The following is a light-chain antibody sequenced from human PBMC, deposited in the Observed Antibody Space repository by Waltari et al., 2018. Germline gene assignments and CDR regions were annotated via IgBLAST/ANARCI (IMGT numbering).Light chain of an antibody. CDR3: QSYDRSLSGYV. CDR2: CNR. CDR1: SSNIGAGYD. J-gene: IGLJ1*01. Sequence: QSVLTQPPSVSGAPGQRVTISCTGSSSNIGAGYDVHWYQHLPRTAPKLLIYCNRNRPSGVPDRFSGSKSGTAASLAISGLQAEDEADYYCQSYDRSLSGYVFGSGTKVTVL. V-gene: IGLV1-40*01.